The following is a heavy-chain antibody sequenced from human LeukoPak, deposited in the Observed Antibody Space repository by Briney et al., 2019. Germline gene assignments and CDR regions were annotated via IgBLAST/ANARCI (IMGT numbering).Heavy chain of an antibody. J-gene: IGHJ1*01. CDR3: ARAPYCSSSSCPGYFQH. V-gene: IGHV1-18*01. CDR1: GYTFTIYV. CDR2: ISAYNGNT. D-gene: IGHD2-2*01. Sequence: ASVKVSCKASGYTFTIYVITWVRQAAGQGLEWMGWISAYNGNTNYAQKLQGRVTITTDTSTSTAYMELKSLRSDDTAVYYCARAPYCSSSSCPGYFQHWGQGTLVTVST.